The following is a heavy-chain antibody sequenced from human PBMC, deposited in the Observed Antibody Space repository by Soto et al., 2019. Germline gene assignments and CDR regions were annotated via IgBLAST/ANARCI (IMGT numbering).Heavy chain of an antibody. Sequence: EVQLVQSGAEVKKPGESLRISCQGSGYSFTSSWISWVRQMPGEGLEWMGRIDPSDSYINYSPSFQGRVTISADKSISTAYLQWSSLKASDTARYYCARRGSSSSFFSDTWGQGPLVTVSS. D-gene: IGHD6-6*01. CDR2: IDPSDSYI. J-gene: IGHJ5*02. CDR1: GYSFTSSW. V-gene: IGHV5-10-1*03. CDR3: ARRGSSSSFFSDT.